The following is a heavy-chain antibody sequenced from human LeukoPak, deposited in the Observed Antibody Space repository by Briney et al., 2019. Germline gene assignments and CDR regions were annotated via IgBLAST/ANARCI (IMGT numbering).Heavy chain of an antibody. CDR1: GLTFSSYG. J-gene: IGHJ4*02. D-gene: IGHD3-22*01. V-gene: IGHV3-30*18. Sequence: GGSLRLSCAASGLTFSSYGMHWVRRAPGKGLEWVAFILYDGSSKYYADSVKGRFTISGDNYKNTLYLQMNSLRVEDTAVYYCAKASSYYYGSSGYYFHYWGLGTLVTVSS. CDR2: ILYDGSSK. CDR3: AKASSYYYGSSGYYFHY.